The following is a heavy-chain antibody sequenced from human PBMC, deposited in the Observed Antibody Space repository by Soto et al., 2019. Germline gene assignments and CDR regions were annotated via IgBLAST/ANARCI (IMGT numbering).Heavy chain of an antibody. D-gene: IGHD2-2*01. Sequence: SVKVSCKASGGTFSSYAISWVRQAPGQGLEWMGGIIPIFGTANYAQKFQGRVTITADESTSTAYMELSSLRSEDTAVYYCARAGQLLYNWFDPWGQGTLVTVSS. J-gene: IGHJ5*02. CDR3: ARAGQLLYNWFDP. CDR1: GGTFSSYA. V-gene: IGHV1-69*13. CDR2: IIPIFGTA.